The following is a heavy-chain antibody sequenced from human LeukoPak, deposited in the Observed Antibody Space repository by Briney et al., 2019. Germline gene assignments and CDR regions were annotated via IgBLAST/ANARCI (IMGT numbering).Heavy chain of an antibody. J-gene: IGHJ4*02. CDR3: ANREGGYTYDPFDY. D-gene: IGHD5-18*01. Sequence: PGGSLRLSCAASGFTFSTYAMSWVRQAPGRGLEWVSAISGSSDTTYYADSVKGRFTISRDNSKNTLYLQMNSLRAEDTAMYYCANREGGYTYDPFDYWGQGTLVTVSS. V-gene: IGHV3-23*01. CDR1: GFTFSTYA. CDR2: ISGSSDTT.